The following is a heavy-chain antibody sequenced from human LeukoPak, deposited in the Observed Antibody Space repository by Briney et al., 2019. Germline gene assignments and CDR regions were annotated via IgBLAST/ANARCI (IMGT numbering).Heavy chain of an antibody. D-gene: IGHD1-7*01. CDR2: FDPEDGET. CDR1: GYTLTELS. Sequence: ASVKVSCKVSGYTLTELSMHWVRQAPGKGLEWMGGFDPEDGETIYAQKFQGRVTMTEDTSTDTAYMELRSLRSDDTAVYYCARPRELHRGDYFDYWGQGTLVTVSS. V-gene: IGHV1-24*01. J-gene: IGHJ4*02. CDR3: ARPRELHRGDYFDY.